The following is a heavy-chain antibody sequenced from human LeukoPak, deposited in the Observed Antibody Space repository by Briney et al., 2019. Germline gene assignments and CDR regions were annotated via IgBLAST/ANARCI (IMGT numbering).Heavy chain of an antibody. D-gene: IGHD2-15*01. CDR3: ARVGGPGSFDY. CDR2: INYNGDT. V-gene: IGHV4-59*01. Sequence: KPSETLSLTCTVSGGSIISFYWSWIRQPPGKGLEWIGYINYNGDTHYNPSLKGPVTISVDTSKNQFSLKLSSVTAADTAVYFCARVGGPGSFDYWGQGTLVTVSS. CDR1: GGSIISFY. J-gene: IGHJ4*02.